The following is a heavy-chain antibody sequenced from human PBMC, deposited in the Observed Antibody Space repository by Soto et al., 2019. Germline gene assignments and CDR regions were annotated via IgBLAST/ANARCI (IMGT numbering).Heavy chain of an antibody. D-gene: IGHD3-10*01. CDR1: GFTFSSYE. CDR3: ARDVSVSGGY. J-gene: IGHJ4*02. CDR2: VSSSGSTI. V-gene: IGHV3-48*03. Sequence: PGGSLRLSCAASGFTFSSYEMNWVRQAPGKGLEWVSYVSSSGSTIYYADSVKGRFTISRDNAKNSLYLQMNSLRAEDTAVYYCARDVSVSGGYWGQGTLVTVSS.